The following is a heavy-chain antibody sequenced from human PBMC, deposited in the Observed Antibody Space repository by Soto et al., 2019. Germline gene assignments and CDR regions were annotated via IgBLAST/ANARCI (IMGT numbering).Heavy chain of an antibody. Sequence: SVKVSCKASGDSFGSYAVSWVRPAPVQGLEWMVAIIPVFGTTNYTQKFQGRVTITADDSTTTAYMELSSLRSDDTAVYYCAREPFGRFDPWGQGPLVTVSS. J-gene: IGHJ5*02. CDR1: GDSFGSYA. D-gene: IGHD3-10*01. CDR3: AREPFGRFDP. CDR2: IIPVFGTT. V-gene: IGHV1-69*13.